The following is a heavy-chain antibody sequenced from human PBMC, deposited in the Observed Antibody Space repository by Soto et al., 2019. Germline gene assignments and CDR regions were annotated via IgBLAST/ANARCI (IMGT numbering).Heavy chain of an antibody. V-gene: IGHV3-30*18. Sequence: QVQVVESGGGVVQPGMSLRLSCAASGFTFSNYGMHWVRQAPGKGLEWVTVISYDGSKKHYEDSVKGRFTISRDNSKNTLYLQRNSLRGEDTAVYYCAKDLGPFETSQYYFSLDVWGQGTTVTVSS. CDR3: AKDLGPFETSQYYFSLDV. CDR1: GFTFSNYG. D-gene: IGHD3-16*01. CDR2: ISYDGSKK. J-gene: IGHJ6*02.